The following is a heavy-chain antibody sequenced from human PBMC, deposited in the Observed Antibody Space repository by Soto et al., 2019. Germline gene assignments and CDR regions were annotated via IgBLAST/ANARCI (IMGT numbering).Heavy chain of an antibody. D-gene: IGHD3-9*01. CDR1: GFTFSSYA. CDR2: ISGSGGST. CDR3: EKHPRDYDILTVIDY. Sequence: PGGSLRLSCAASGFTFSSYAMSWVRQAPGKGLEWVSAISGSGGSTYYADSVKGRFTISRDNSKNTLYLQMNSLRAEDTAVYYCEKHPRDYDILTVIDYWGQGTLVTVYS. V-gene: IGHV3-23*01. J-gene: IGHJ4*02.